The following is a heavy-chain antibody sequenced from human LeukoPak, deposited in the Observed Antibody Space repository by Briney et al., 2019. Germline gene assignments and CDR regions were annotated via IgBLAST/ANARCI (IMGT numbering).Heavy chain of an antibody. CDR3: ARGPTVTTSGV. CDR2: IYHSGST. J-gene: IGHJ4*02. D-gene: IGHD4-11*01. Sequence: SGTLSLTCAVSGGSISGSNWWSWVRQPPGKGLEWIGEIYHSGSTNYNPSLKSRVTISVDRCKNQFSLKLSSVTAADTAVYYCARGPTVTTSGVWGQGTLVTVSS. CDR1: GGSISGSNW. V-gene: IGHV4-4*02.